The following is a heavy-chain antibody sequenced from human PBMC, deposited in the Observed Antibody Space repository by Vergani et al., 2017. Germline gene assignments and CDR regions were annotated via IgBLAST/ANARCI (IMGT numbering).Heavy chain of an antibody. J-gene: IGHJ6*03. CDR3: ARVDTQVPATSHFYYMDV. CDR2: IFYSGTT. Sequence: QLQLQESGPGLVKPSETLSLICTVSGGSISSGDHCWTWIRQRPGKGLEWIGYIFYSGTTYDNPSIRSRLTISVDTSQNQFSLKLRSVTAADTAVYYCARVDTQVPATSHFYYMDVWGKGTTVVVSS. CDR1: GGSISSGDHC. V-gene: IGHV4-31*03. D-gene: IGHD6-25*01.